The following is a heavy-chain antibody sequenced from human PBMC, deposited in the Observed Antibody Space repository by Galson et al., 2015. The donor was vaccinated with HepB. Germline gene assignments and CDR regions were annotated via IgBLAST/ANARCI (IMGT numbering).Heavy chain of an antibody. D-gene: IGHD3-10*01. CDR2: SDWDDDK. J-gene: IGHJ4*02. CDR1: GFSLSTSGMR. Sequence: PALVKPTQTLTLTCTFSGFSLSTSGMRVSWIRQPPGKALEWLASSDWDDDKFYTTSLKTRLTISKDTSKNQVVLTMTNMDPVDTATYYCARIWSLSGFDYWGQGTLVTVSS. CDR3: ARIWSLSGFDY. V-gene: IGHV2-70*04.